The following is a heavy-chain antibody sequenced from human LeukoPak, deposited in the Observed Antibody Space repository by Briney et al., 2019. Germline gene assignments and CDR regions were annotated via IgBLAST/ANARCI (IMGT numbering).Heavy chain of an antibody. CDR2: IYYSGST. CDR1: GGSISSGDYY. V-gene: IGHV4-30-4*01. D-gene: IGHD3-10*01. CDR3: ARRGPYYYGSGSYYPTFDI. Sequence: SETLSLTCTVSGGSISSGDYYWSWIRQPPGKGLEWIGYIYYSGSTYYNPSLKSRVTISVDTSKNQFSLKLSSVTAADTAVYYCARRGPYYYGSGSYYPTFDIWGQGTMVTVSS. J-gene: IGHJ3*02.